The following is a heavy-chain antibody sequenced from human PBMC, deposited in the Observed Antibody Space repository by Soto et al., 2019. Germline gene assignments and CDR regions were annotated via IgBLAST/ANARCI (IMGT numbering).Heavy chain of an antibody. V-gene: IGHV1-18*01. J-gene: IGHJ4*01. CDR3: ARVNDSMFRGLYTLDF. CDR2: ISTYSGNA. CDR1: GYTFNTYG. D-gene: IGHD3-10*01. Sequence: QVQLVQSGPEAKQPGASVKVSCNTSGYTFNTYGITWVRQAPGQGLEWMGWISTYSGNAHYAQNLRGRVIMTTDTSTPTAYMELRSLRSDDTAVYYFARVNDSMFRGLYTLDFWGHGTLVTVSS.